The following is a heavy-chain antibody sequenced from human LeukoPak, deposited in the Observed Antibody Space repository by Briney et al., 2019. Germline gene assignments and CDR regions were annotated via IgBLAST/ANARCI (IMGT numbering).Heavy chain of an antibody. V-gene: IGHV4-4*07. CDR1: GGSISSYY. D-gene: IGHD6-6*01. CDR2: IHTSGNT. CDR3: AREGSMTARPFVSIDY. Sequence: SETLSLTCTVSGGSISSYYWSWIRQPAGKGLEWIGRIHTSGNTDYNPSLKSRVTMSVDTSKNQFSLKLSSVTAADTAVYYCAREGSMTARPFVSIDYWGQGTLVTISS. J-gene: IGHJ4*02.